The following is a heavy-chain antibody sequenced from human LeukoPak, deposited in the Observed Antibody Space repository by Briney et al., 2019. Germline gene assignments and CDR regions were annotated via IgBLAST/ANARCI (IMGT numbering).Heavy chain of an antibody. CDR3: TRELSGKPPFDY. CDR1: GFTFSGSA. Sequence: GGSLRLSCAASGFTFSGSAMHWVRQASGKGLEWVGRIRSKANSYATAYAASVKGRFTISRDDSKNTAYLQMNSLKTEDTAVYYCTRELSGKPPFDYWGQGTLVTVSS. J-gene: IGHJ4*02. D-gene: IGHD1-26*01. CDR2: IRSKANSYAT. V-gene: IGHV3-73*01.